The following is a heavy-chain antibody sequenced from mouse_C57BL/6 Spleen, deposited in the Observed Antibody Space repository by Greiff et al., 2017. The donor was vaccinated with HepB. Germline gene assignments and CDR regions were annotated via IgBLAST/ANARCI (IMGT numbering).Heavy chain of an antibody. CDR3: ARDRYGFAY. J-gene: IGHJ3*01. CDR2: INYDGSST. Sequence: DVKLVESEGGLVQPGSSMKLSCTASGFTFSDYYMAWVRQVPEKGLEWVANINYDGSSTYYLDSLKSRFIISRDNAKNILYLQMSSLKSEDTATYYCARDRYGFAYWGQGTLVTVSA. CDR1: GFTFSDYY. V-gene: IGHV5-16*01. D-gene: IGHD1-1*01.